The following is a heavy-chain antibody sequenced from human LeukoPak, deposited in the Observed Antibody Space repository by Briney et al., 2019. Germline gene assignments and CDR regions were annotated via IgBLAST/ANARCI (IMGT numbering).Heavy chain of an antibody. CDR3: ARGRRKKYSGYDGFDY. D-gene: IGHD5-12*01. Sequence: GSLRLSCAASGFTFSSYAMSWIRQPPGKGLEWIGEINHSGSTNYNPSLKSRVTISVDTSKNQFSLKLSSVTAADTAVYYCARGRRKKYSGYDGFDYWGQGTLVTVSS. J-gene: IGHJ4*02. CDR1: GFTFSSYA. CDR2: INHSGST. V-gene: IGHV4-34*01.